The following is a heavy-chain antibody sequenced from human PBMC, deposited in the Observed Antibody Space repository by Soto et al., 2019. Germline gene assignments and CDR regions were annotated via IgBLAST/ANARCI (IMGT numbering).Heavy chain of an antibody. CDR1: GGSISSGGYY. J-gene: IGHJ4*02. CDR2: IYYSGST. Sequence: LSLTCTVSGGSISSGGYYWSWIRQHPGKGLEWIGYIYYSGSTYYNPSLKSRVTIAVDTSKNQFSLKLSSVTAADTAVYYCARGESGSRLSYYDSSGYYEGPFDYWGQGTLVTVSS. CDR3: ARGESGSRLSYYDSSGYYEGPFDY. D-gene: IGHD3-22*01. V-gene: IGHV4-31*03.